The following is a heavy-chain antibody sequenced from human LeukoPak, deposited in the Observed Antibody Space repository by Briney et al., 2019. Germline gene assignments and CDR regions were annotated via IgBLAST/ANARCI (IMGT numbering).Heavy chain of an antibody. D-gene: IGHD6-19*01. CDR2: VYYSGST. CDR1: GGSISDFY. Sequence: PSETLSLTCTVSGGSISDFYWNWIRQPPGKGPEWIGYVYYSGSTNYNPSLKSRVTISVDTSKNQFSLKLSSVTAADTAVYYCARRLAVAGTEAFDIWGQGTMVTVSS. CDR3: ARRLAVAGTEAFDI. J-gene: IGHJ3*02. V-gene: IGHV4-59*08.